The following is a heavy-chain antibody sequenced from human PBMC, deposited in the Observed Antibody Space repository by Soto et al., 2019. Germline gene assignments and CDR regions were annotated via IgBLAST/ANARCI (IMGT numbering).Heavy chain of an antibody. CDR1: GFTFSSYS. CDR3: ARDWGDGYKPDAFDI. D-gene: IGHD5-12*01. J-gene: IGHJ3*02. CDR2: ISSSSSYI. Sequence: EVQLVESGGGLVKPGGSLRLSCAASGFTFSSYSMNWVRQAPGKGLEWVSSISSSSSYIYYADSVKGRFTISRDNAKNSLYLQMNSLRAEDTAVYYCARDWGDGYKPDAFDIWGQGTMVTVSS. V-gene: IGHV3-21*01.